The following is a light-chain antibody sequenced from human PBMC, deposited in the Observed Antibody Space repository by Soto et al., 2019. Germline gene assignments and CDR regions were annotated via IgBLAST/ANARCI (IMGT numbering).Light chain of an antibody. V-gene: IGLV2-14*01. CDR3: SSFTGISTPYV. CDR1: SSDIGNYNY. J-gene: IGLJ1*01. CDR2: EVS. Sequence: QSALTQPASVSGSPGQSITISCTGTSSDIGNYNYVSWYQQYPGKVPNLIIYEVSNRPSGVSNRFSGSESGNTASLTISGLQAEDEADYYCSSFTGISTPYVFGTGTKVTVL.